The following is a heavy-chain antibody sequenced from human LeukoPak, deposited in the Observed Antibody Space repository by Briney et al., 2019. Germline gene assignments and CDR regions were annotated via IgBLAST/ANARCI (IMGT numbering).Heavy chain of an antibody. Sequence: SETLSLTCSVSGGSVRNYYWNWIRQPPGKGLEWIGYVYYTGSSNSDPSLKSRVTMFVDTSKNQLSLRLSSVSAMDTAVYYCARGAYASAWYAFDIWGPGTGVSVTS. D-gene: IGHD6-19*01. CDR3: ARGAYASAWYAFDI. CDR1: GGSVRNYY. J-gene: IGHJ3*02. CDR2: VYYTGSS. V-gene: IGHV4-59*02.